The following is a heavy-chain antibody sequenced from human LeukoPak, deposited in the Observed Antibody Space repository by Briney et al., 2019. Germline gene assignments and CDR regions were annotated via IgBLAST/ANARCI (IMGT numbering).Heavy chain of an antibody. CDR3: ARARGITILDY. Sequence: SQTLSLTCTVSGGSISSGGYYWSWIRQPPGKGLEWIGYIYHSGSTYYNPSLKSRVTISVDKSKNQFSLKLSSVTAADTAVYYCARARGITILDYWGQGTLVTVSS. V-gene: IGHV4-30-2*01. J-gene: IGHJ4*02. D-gene: IGHD3-3*01. CDR1: GGSISSGGYY. CDR2: IYHSGST.